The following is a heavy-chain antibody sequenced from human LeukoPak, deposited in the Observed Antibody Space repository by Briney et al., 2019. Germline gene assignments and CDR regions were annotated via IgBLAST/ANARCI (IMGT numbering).Heavy chain of an antibody. V-gene: IGHV3-48*01. Sequence: PGGSLRLSCAASGFTFSSYSMNWVRQAPGKGLEWVSYISSSSSTIYYADSVKGRFTISRDNAKNSLYLQMNSLRAEDTAVYYCASIAVADYWGQGTLVTVSS. CDR3: ASIAVADY. CDR2: ISSSSSTI. J-gene: IGHJ4*02. D-gene: IGHD6-19*01. CDR1: GFTFSSYS.